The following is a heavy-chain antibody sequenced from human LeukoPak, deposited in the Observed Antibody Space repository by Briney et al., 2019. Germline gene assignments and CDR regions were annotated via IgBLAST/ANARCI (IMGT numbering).Heavy chain of an antibody. J-gene: IGHJ6*02. CDR1: GFTFSSYG. CDR3: ARQWPSVWGGMDV. D-gene: IGHD6-19*01. V-gene: IGHV3-33*08. Sequence: PGRSLRLSCAASGFTFSSYGMHWVRQAPGKGLEWVAVIWYDGSNKYYADSVKGRFTISRDNSKNTLYLQMNSLRAEDTAVYYCARQWPSVWGGMDVWGQGTTVTVSS. CDR2: IWYDGSNK.